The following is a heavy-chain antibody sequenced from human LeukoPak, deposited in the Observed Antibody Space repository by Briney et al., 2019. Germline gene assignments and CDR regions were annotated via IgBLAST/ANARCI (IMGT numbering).Heavy chain of an antibody. Sequence: GGSLRLSCAASGFTFSSSWMSWVRQAPGKGLQCVANIKKDGSEKNYVDSVEGRFTISRDNAKNSLYLEMSSLRDEDTAVYYCATSWALAAWGQGTLVTVSS. CDR3: ATSWALAA. CDR2: IKKDGSEK. V-gene: IGHV3-7*01. CDR1: GFTFSSSW. D-gene: IGHD3-16*01. J-gene: IGHJ5*02.